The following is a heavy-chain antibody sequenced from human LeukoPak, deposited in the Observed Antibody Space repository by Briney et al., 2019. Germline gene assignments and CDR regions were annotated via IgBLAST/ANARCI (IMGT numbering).Heavy chain of an antibody. CDR1: GFTFSTYA. Sequence: GGSLRLSCAASGFTFSTYAMYWVRQAPGKGLEYVSAISPNGGSAFDANSVKGRFTVSRDNSKSTLYLHMGSLRADDMAVYYCAREKVTTGFFDYWGQGTLSPSPQ. D-gene: IGHD4-17*01. V-gene: IGHV3-64*01. J-gene: IGHJ4*02. CDR2: ISPNGGSA. CDR3: AREKVTTGFFDY.